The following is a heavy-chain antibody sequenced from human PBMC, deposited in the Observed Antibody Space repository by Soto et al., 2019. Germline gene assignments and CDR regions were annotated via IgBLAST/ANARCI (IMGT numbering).Heavy chain of an antibody. CDR3: ARWIVPAASSDY. CDR2: MNPNSGNT. CDR1: GYTFTSYD. D-gene: IGHD2-2*01. J-gene: IGHJ4*02. Sequence: ASVKVSCKASGYTFTSYDINWVRQATGQGLEWMGWMNPNSGNTGYAQKFQGRVTMTRNTSISTAYMELSSLRSEDTAVYYCARWIVPAASSDYWGKGTLVTVSS. V-gene: IGHV1-8*01.